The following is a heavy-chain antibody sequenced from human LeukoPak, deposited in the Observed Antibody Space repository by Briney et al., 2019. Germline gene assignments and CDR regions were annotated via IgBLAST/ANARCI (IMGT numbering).Heavy chain of an antibody. J-gene: IGHJ4*02. D-gene: IGHD5-18*01. V-gene: IGHV4-59*01. CDR3: ARGYSPYYFDY. CDR2: IYYSGST. CDR1: GGSISTYY. Sequence: SETLSLTCTVSGGSISTYYWSWIRQPPGKGLEWIGYIYYSGSTNYNPSLKSRVTISVDTSKNQFSLRLSSVTAADTAVYYCARGYSPYYFDYWGQGTLVTVSS.